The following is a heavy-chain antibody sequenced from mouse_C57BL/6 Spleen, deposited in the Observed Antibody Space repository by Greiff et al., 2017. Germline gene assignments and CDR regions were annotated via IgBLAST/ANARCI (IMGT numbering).Heavy chain of an antibody. J-gene: IGHJ1*03. CDR1: GFTFSDYG. CDR3: AREAYYGSSYVEYFDV. Sequence: VQLQQSGGGLVKPGGSLKLSCAASGFTFSDYGMHWVRQAPEKGLEWVAYISSGSSTIYYADTVKGRFTISRDNAKNTLFLQMTSLRSEDTAMYYCAREAYYGSSYVEYFDVWGTGTTVTVSS. D-gene: IGHD1-1*01. CDR2: ISSGSSTI. V-gene: IGHV5-17*01.